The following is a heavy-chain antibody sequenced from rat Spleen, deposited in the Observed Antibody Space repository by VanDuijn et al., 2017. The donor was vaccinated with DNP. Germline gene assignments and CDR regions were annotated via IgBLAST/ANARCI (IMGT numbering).Heavy chain of an antibody. V-gene: IGHV5-58*01. D-gene: IGHD1-2*01. CDR2: INPDGGTT. Sequence: EVQLVETGGGLVQPGRSLKLSCVASGFTFSTYWMYWIRQAPGKGLEWVASINPDGGTTYYPDSVKGRFTISRDNAENTVYLQMNSLRSEDSATYYCASWAPIAPISAANYWGQGVMVTVSS. CDR3: ASWAPIAPISAANY. J-gene: IGHJ2*01. CDR1: GFTFSTYW.